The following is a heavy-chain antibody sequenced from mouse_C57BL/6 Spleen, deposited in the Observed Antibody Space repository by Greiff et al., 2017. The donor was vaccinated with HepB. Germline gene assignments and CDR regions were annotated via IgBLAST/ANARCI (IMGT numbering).Heavy chain of an antibody. V-gene: IGHV1-53*01. CDR2: INPSNGGT. D-gene: IGHD2-4*01. CDR3: AREGNDYFWYFDV. CDR1: GYTFTSYW. J-gene: IGHJ1*03. Sequence: QVHVKQPGTELVKPGASVKLSCKASGYTFTSYWMHWVKQRPGQGLEWIGNINPSNGGTNYNEKFKSKATLTVDKSSSTAYMQLSSLTSEDSAVYYCAREGNDYFWYFDVWGTGTTVTVSS.